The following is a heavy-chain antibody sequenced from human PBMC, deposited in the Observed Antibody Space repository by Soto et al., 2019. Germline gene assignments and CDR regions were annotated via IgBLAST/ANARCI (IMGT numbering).Heavy chain of an antibody. CDR1: GGTFSSYA. D-gene: IGHD2-2*01. J-gene: IGHJ6*02. V-gene: IGHV1-69*01. Sequence: QVQLVQSGAEVKKPGSSVKVSCKAPGGTFSSYAISWVRQAPGQALEWMGGIIPIFGTANYAQKFQGRVTITADESTSTGYMELSRLRSEDTAVYYCARSQGGSTSLDIYYYYYYGMDVWGQGTTVTVSS. CDR3: ARSQGGSTSLDIYYYYYYGMDV. CDR2: IIPIFGTA.